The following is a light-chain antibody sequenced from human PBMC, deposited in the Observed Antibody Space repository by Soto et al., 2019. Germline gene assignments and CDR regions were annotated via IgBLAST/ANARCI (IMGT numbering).Light chain of an antibody. CDR3: LHYTSYSNI. J-gene: IGKJ2*01. V-gene: IGKV1-5*01. CDR1: QSINNL. CDR2: GGS. Sequence: DIQMTQSPSTLSASVGDRVAITCRASQSINNLLAWYQHKPGKAPKLLIYGGSRLESGVPSRFSGSASGTEFTLTISSLQPDDFATYYCLHYTSYSNIFGQGTKLEIK.